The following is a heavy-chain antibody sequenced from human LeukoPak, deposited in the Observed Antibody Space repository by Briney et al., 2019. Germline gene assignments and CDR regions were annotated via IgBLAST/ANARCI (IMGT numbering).Heavy chain of an antibody. CDR1: GFTFNSYW. J-gene: IGHJ4*02. Sequence: PGGSLRLSCAASGFTFNSYWMNWVRQAPGKGLEWVANIKRDGSEKYYVDSVKGRFTISRENAKNSLDLQMNSLRVEDTAVYYCARLGPASSGWPESFDYWGQGTLVTVSS. CDR2: IKRDGSEK. V-gene: IGHV3-7*03. D-gene: IGHD6-19*01. CDR3: ARLGPASSGWPESFDY.